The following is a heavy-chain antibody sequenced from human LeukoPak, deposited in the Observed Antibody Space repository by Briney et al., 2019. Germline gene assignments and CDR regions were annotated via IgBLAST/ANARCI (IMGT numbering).Heavy chain of an antibody. D-gene: IGHD1-26*01. V-gene: IGHV4-38-2*02. CDR3: ARIGAGDAFDI. Sequence: SETLSLTCTVSGYSISSGYYWGWIRQPPGKGLEWIGSIYHSGSTYYNPSLKSRVTISVDTSKNQLSLKLSSVTAADTAVYYCARIGAGDAFDIWGQGTMVTVSS. CDR1: GYSISSGYY. CDR2: IYHSGST. J-gene: IGHJ3*02.